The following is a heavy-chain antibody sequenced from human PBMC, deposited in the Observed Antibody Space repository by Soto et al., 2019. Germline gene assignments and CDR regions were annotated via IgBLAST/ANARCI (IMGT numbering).Heavy chain of an antibody. CDR3: ARTTLGAGYFDY. CDR1: GGSVSSGSYY. V-gene: IGHV4-61*01. J-gene: IGHJ4*02. D-gene: IGHD1-26*01. Sequence: ASETLSLTCTVSGGSVSSGSYYWSWIRQPPGKGLEWIGYIYYSGSTNYNPSLKSRVTISVDTSKNQFSLKLSSVTAADTAVYYCARTTLGAGYFDYWGQGTLVSVS. CDR2: IYYSGST.